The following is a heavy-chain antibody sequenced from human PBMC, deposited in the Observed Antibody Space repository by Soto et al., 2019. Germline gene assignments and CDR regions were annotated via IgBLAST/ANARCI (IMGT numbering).Heavy chain of an antibody. J-gene: IGHJ6*02. Sequence: QVQLVESGGGVVQPGRSLRLSCAASGFTFSTFAMHWVRQPPGRGLEWVAVTSHDGSKTYYADSVKGRFTISRDNSNNTLYLQMNSLRTEDTAVYYGARVDDILTGYGEPPYYYYGMDVWGQGTRVTVSS. CDR3: ARVDDILTGYGEPPYYYYGMDV. D-gene: IGHD3-9*01. CDR2: TSHDGSKT. V-gene: IGHV3-30-3*01. CDR1: GFTFSTFA.